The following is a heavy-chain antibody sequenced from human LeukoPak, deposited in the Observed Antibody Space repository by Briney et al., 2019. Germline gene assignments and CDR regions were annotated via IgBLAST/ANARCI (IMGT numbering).Heavy chain of an antibody. CDR1: GGSISSSNKY. CDR3: ARDRGVGATKAFDY. J-gene: IGHJ4*02. CDR2: FFYSGST. Sequence: SETLSLTCTVSGGSISSSNKYWGWIRQSPGKGLEWNGNFFYSGSTYYNPSLKSRVTISVDTSKNQFSLNLRSVTAADTAVYYCARDRGVGATKAFDYWGQGTLVTVSS. D-gene: IGHD1-26*01. V-gene: IGHV4-39*07.